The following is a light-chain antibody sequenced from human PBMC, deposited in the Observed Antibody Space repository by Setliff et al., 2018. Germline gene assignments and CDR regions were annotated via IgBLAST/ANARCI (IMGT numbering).Light chain of an antibody. V-gene: IGLV2-11*01. CDR2: DVY. CDR3: SSYADSDTSVL. J-gene: IGLJ2*01. Sequence: QSALTQPRSVSGSPGQSVTISCTGTRNDVGAFDYVSWYQQHPGKAPKLLTSDVYKRPSGVPDRFSGSRSGNTASLTISGLQAEDEADYYCSSYADSDTSVLFGGGTKVTVL. CDR1: RNDVGAFDY.